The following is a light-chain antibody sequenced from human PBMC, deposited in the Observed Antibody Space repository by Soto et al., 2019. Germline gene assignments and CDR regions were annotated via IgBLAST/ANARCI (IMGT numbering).Light chain of an antibody. Sequence: DIQMTQSPSSVSASAGDRVTITCRASQGISSYLAWYQQKPGKAPKLLIYAASSLQSGVPSRFGGSGSGTDFTLTISSLQPEDFATYYCQQANSFPFTFGPGTKVNIK. V-gene: IGKV1-12*01. CDR1: QGISSY. CDR2: AAS. J-gene: IGKJ3*01. CDR3: QQANSFPFT.